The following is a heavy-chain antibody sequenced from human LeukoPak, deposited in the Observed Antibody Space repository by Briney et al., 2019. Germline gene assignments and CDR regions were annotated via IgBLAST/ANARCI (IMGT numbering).Heavy chain of an antibody. CDR3: ALRVVAATPHGYYYYYGMDV. CDR2: IIPIFGTA. CDR1: GGTFSSYA. D-gene: IGHD2-15*01. J-gene: IGHJ6*02. Sequence: ASVKVSCKASGGTFSSYAISWVRQAPGQGLEWMGGIIPIFGTANYAQKFQGRVTITADESTSTAYMELSSLRSEDTAVYYCALRVVAATPHGYYYYYGMDVWGQGTTVTVSS. V-gene: IGHV1-69*01.